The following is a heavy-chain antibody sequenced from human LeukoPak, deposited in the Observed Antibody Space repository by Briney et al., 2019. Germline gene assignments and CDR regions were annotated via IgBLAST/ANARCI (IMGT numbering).Heavy chain of an antibody. D-gene: IGHD2-8*01. J-gene: IGHJ4*02. Sequence: PSETLSLTCAVKGGSFHGYYWGWIRQPPGKGLEWIGSIYYSGSTYYNPSLKSRVTISVDTSKNQFSLKLSSVTAADTAVYYCARRIVLFDYWGQGTLVTVSS. CDR1: GGSFHGYY. V-gene: IGHV4-39*01. CDR2: IYYSGST. CDR3: ARRIVLFDY.